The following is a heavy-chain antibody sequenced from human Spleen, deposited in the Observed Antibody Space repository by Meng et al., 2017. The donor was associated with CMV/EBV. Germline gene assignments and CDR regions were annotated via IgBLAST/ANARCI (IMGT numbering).Heavy chain of an antibody. CDR1: GATFSSYW. D-gene: IGHD2-2*01. CDR3: ARGRYIVVVPAAQASNWFDP. Sequence: GGSLRLSCAASGATFSSYWMHWVRQAPGKGLVWVSRINSDGSSTSYADSVKGRFAISRDNAKNTLYLQMNSLRAEDTAVYYCARGRYIVVVPAAQASNWFDPWGQGTLVTVSS. CDR2: INSDGSST. J-gene: IGHJ5*02. V-gene: IGHV3-74*01.